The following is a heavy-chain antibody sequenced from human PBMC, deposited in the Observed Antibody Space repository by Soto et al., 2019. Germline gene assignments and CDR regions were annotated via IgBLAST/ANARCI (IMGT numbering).Heavy chain of an antibody. V-gene: IGHV2-5*01. CDR2: IYWNDEK. Sequence: SGPTLVNPKQPLTMTFSFSGLSLTTGVGVGWIRQPPGKALEWLAIIYWNDEKLYNPSLKTRLTITKDTSKNQVVLTVTDMDPVDTATYYCAHRVNMARGPYNYFGPWGQGPLVTGSS. CDR1: GLSLTTGVG. D-gene: IGHD3-10*01. J-gene: IGHJ5*02. CDR3: AHRVNMARGPYNYFGP.